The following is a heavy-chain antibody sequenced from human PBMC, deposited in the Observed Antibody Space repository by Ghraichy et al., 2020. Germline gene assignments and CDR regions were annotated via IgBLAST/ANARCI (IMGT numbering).Heavy chain of an antibody. Sequence: SETLSLTFTVSGGSVSSSSYYWSWIRQPPGKGLEWIGYIYYSGTTNSNPSLKSRVTISVDTSKNQFSLKLTAVTAADTAVYDCATSSSGWYTNCHHWGQGTLVTVSS. CDR1: GGSVSSSSYY. J-gene: IGHJ1*01. D-gene: IGHD6-19*01. CDR2: IYYSGTT. CDR3: ATSSSGWYTNCHH. V-gene: IGHV4-61*01.